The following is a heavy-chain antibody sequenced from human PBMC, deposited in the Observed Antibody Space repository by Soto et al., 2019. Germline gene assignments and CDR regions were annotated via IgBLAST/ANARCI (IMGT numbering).Heavy chain of an antibody. V-gene: IGHV4-59*01. D-gene: IGHD1-26*01. CDR1: GGSISSYY. CDR3: ARLSQREWEPYFDY. CDR2: IYYSGST. Sequence: PSETLSLTCTVSGGSISSYYWSWIRQPPGKGLEWIGYIYYSGSTNYNPSLKSRVTISVDTSKNQFSLKLSSVTAADTAVYYCARLSQREWEPYFDYWGQGTLLTVSS. J-gene: IGHJ4*02.